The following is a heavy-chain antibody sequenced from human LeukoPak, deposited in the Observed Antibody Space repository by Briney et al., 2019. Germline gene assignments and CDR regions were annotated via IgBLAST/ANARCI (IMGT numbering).Heavy chain of an antibody. CDR1: GGSFSSYY. D-gene: IGHD2-2*01. CDR3: ALQVVPAAPRSYYYYYMDV. J-gene: IGHJ6*03. CDR2: IYYSGST. Sequence: SETLSLTCAVYGGSFSSYYWGWIRQPPGKGLEWIGSIYYSGSTYYNPSLKSRVTISVDTSKNQFSLKLSSVTAADTAVYYCALQVVPAAPRSYYYYYMDVWGKGTTVTISS. V-gene: IGHV4-39*01.